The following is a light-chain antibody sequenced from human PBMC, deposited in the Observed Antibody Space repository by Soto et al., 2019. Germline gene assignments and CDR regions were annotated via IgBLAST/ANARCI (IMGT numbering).Light chain of an antibody. V-gene: IGKV1-27*01. CDR3: QKYNGAPFT. J-gene: IGKJ3*01. CDR2: AAS. CDR1: QGISNY. Sequence: DIQMTQSPSSLSASVGDRVTITCRASQGISNYLAWYQQKPGKVPKLLIYAASTLQSGVPSRFSSSGSGTDFTLPISGLQPEDVATYYCQKYNGAPFTFGPGTTLDIK.